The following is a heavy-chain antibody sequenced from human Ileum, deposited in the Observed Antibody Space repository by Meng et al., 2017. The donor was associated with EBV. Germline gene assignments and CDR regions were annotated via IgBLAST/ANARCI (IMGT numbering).Heavy chain of an antibody. CDR3: ASGRDYAWHS. D-gene: IGHD4-17*01. CDR1: GDSISSNNW. V-gene: IGHV4-4*02. J-gene: IGHJ4*02. Sequence: QGPLQESGPGLVKPSGNLSLTCAVSGDSISSNNWWSWVRQPPGKGLEWIGEIYHSGSTNYNPSFKSRVTMSVDKSKNQISLNLSSVAAADTAVYYCASGRDYAWHSWGRGTLVTVSS. CDR2: IYHSGST.